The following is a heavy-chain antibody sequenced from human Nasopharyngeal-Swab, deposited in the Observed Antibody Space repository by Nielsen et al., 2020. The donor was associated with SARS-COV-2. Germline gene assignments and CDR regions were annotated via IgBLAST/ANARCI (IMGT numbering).Heavy chain of an antibody. CDR2: INAGNGNT. J-gene: IGHJ4*02. D-gene: IGHD6-13*01. CDR1: GYTFTSYY. Sequence: ASVKVSCKASGYTFTSYYMHWVRQAPGQRLEWMGWINAGNGNTKYSQKFQGRVTITRDTSASTAYMELSSLRSEDTAVYYCARGSSWYAQTSIDYWGQGTLVTVSS. CDR3: ARGSSWYAQTSIDY. V-gene: IGHV1-3*01.